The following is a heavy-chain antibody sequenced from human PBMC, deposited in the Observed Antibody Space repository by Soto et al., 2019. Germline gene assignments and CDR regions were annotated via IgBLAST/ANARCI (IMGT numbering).Heavy chain of an antibody. Sequence: PGGSLRLSCAASGFTFSSYSMNWVRQAPGKGLEWVSYISSSSSTIYYADSVKGRFTISRDNAKNSLYLQMNSLRAEDTAVYYCARTPYSSGWRFDYWGQGTLVTVPS. CDR2: ISSSSSTI. V-gene: IGHV3-48*01. CDR1: GFTFSSYS. D-gene: IGHD6-19*01. CDR3: ARTPYSSGWRFDY. J-gene: IGHJ4*02.